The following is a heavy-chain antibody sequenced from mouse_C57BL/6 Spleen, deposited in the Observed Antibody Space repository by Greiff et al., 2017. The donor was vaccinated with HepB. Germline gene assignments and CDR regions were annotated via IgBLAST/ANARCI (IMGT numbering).Heavy chain of an antibody. D-gene: IGHD1-1*01. CDR2: ISNGGGST. V-gene: IGHV5-12*01. J-gene: IGHJ3*01. Sequence: EVKLQESGGGLVQPGGSLKLSCAASGFTFSDYYMYWVRQTPEKRLEWVAYISNGGGSTYYPDTVKGRFTISRDNAKNTLYLQLSRLKSEDTAMYYCARPPYYGSSVVWFAYWGQGTLVTVSA. CDR3: ARPPYYGSSVVWFAY. CDR1: GFTFSDYY.